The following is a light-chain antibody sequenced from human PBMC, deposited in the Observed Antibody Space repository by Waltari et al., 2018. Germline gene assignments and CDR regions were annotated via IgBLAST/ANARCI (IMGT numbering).Light chain of an antibody. CDR3: QQLNFDPAII. J-gene: IGKJ5*01. CDR1: QGISSY. CDR2: AAS. Sequence: IQLTQSPSSLSASLGDRVTITCRASQGISSYLAWYQQKPGKAPKLLIYAASTLQSGVQSRFSGSGSGTDFTLTINSLQPEDFATYYWQQLNFDPAIIFGQGTRLEIK. V-gene: IGKV1-9*01.